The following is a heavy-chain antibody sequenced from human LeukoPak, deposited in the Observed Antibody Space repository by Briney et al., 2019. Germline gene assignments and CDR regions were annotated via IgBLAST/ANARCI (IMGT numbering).Heavy chain of an antibody. CDR1: GFTFNTYT. CDR3: ARTYYDILTGYNPYFDY. Sequence: GGSLRLSCAASGFTFNTYTMNWVRQAPGKGLEWVSSITASSTAIYSADSVKGRFTISRDNAKNLLYLQMNSLRAEDTAVYYCARTYYDILTGYNPYFDYWGQGILVTVSS. V-gene: IGHV3-21*01. CDR2: ITASSTAI. D-gene: IGHD3-9*01. J-gene: IGHJ4*02.